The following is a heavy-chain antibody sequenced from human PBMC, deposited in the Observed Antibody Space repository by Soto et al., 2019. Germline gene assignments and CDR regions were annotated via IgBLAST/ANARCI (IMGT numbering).Heavy chain of an antibody. Sequence: EVQLVESGGGLVQPGGSLRLSCAASGFTFSSYWMHWVRQAPGKGLVWVSRINSDGSSTNYADSVKGRFTISRDNAKNSWYLKRNSLRAEVTGLYYCRRYGSLNSYSDLWVRATLVTVPS. D-gene: IGHD1-1*01. CDR3: RRYGSLNSYSDL. V-gene: IGHV3-74*01. CDR2: INSDGSST. CDR1: GFTFSSYW. J-gene: IGHJ2*01.